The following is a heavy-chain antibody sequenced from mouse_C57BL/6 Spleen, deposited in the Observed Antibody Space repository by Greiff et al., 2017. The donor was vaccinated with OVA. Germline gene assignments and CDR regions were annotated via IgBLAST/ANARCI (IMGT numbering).Heavy chain of an antibody. CDR2: ISYDGSN. D-gene: IGHD2-4*01. V-gene: IGHV3-6*01. CDR1: GYSITSGYY. CDR3: AALYDYDRVDYAMDY. Sequence: VQLKESGPGLVKPSQSLSLTCSVTGYSITSGYYWNWIRQFPGNKLEWMGYISYDGSNNYNPSLKNRISITRDTSKNQFFLKLNSVTTEDTATYYCAALYDYDRVDYAMDYWGQGTSVTVSS. J-gene: IGHJ4*01.